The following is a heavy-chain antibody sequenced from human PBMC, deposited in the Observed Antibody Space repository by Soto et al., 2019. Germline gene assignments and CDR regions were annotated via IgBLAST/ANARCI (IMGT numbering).Heavy chain of an antibody. V-gene: IGHV1-46*01. D-gene: IGHD6-6*01. CDR2: INPSGGIT. J-gene: IGHJ6*02. Sequence: QVQLVQSGTEVKKPGASVKVSCKASGYTFSSYYMHWVRQAPGQGLEWMGIINPSGGITNYAQKFQGRVTMTRETSTRTVYMELSSLRSEDTAVYYCARGGPRQLVIYGVDVWGQGTTVIVSS. CDR3: ARGGPRQLVIYGVDV. CDR1: GYTFSSYY.